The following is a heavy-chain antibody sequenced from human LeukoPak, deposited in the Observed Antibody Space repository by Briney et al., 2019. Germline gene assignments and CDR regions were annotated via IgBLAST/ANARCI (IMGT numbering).Heavy chain of an antibody. CDR2: ISGSGGST. D-gene: IGHD2-2*01. CDR3: AKAGRYCSSTSCFYYGMDV. CDR1: GFTFSNAW. J-gene: IGHJ6*02. V-gene: IGHV3-23*01. Sequence: PGGSLRLSCAASGFTFSNAWMSCVRQAPGKGLEWVSAISGSGGSTYYADSVKGRFTISRDNSKNTLYLQMNSLRAEDTALYYCAKAGRYCSSTSCFYYGMDVWGQGTTVTVSS.